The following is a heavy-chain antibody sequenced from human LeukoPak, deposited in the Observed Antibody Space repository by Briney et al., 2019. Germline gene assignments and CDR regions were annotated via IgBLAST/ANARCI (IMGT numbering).Heavy chain of an antibody. D-gene: IGHD3-22*01. CDR1: GFTFTSDYY. CDR3: ATTNDGGGYQWGDFFDF. CDR2: FNPHKGYT. V-gene: IGHV1-2*02. J-gene: IGHJ4*02. Sequence: ASVKVSCKASGFTFTSDYYLHWVRQAPGQGLEWMGYFNPHKGYTSSPQKFQGRITMTTDTSISAVYMELSSLISDDTAVYYCATTNDGGGYQWGDFFDFWGQGTLVTVSS.